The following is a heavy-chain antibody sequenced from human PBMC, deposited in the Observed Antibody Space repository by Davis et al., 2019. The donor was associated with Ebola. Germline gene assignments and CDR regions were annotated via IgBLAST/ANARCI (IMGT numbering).Heavy chain of an antibody. CDR1: GFTFTDHA. D-gene: IGHD5-24*01. Sequence: PGGSLRLSFEGSGFTFTDHAIHWVRPAPGEGLEWVSGISWNSDSLGYADSVKGRFTISRDNTKKSLYLQMNNVRPEDTALYYCVKGRAGWLRLFDDWGQGTQVTVSS. CDR2: ISWNSDSL. CDR3: VKGRAGWLRLFDD. J-gene: IGHJ4*02. V-gene: IGHV3-9*01.